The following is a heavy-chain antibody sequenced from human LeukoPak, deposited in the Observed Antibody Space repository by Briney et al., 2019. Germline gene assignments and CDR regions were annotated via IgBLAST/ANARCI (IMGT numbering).Heavy chain of an antibody. CDR2: ISSSSSYM. V-gene: IGHV3-21*01. J-gene: IGHJ4*02. Sequence: GGSLRLSCAASGFTFSSYSMNWVRQAPGKGLAWVSSISSSSSYMYYADSVKGRFTISRDNAKNSLYLQMNSLRAEATAVYYWARSCYYHSSGYSFPPVPLDYWGQGTLVTVSS. CDR1: GFTFSSYS. D-gene: IGHD3-22*01. CDR3: ARSCYYHSSGYSFPPVPLDY.